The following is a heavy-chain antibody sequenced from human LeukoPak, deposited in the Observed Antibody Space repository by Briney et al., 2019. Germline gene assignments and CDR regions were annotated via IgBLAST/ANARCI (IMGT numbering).Heavy chain of an antibody. D-gene: IGHD1-26*01. CDR1: GGSFSGYY. V-gene: IGHV4-34*01. Sequence: PSETLSLTCAVYGGSFSGYYWSWIRQPPGKGLEWIGEINHSGSTNYNPSLKSRVTISVDTSKNQFSLKLSSVTAADTAVYYCARRARGRGSYSAYYYYYMDVWGKGTTVTVSS. CDR2: INHSGST. J-gene: IGHJ6*03. CDR3: ARRARGRGSYSAYYYYYMDV.